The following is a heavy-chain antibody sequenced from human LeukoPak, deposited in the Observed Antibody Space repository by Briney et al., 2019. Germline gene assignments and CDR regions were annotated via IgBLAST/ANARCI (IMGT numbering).Heavy chain of an antibody. D-gene: IGHD5-24*01. CDR3: ARDADGYNTQSYYYMDV. Sequence: ASVKVSCKASGGTFSSYAISWVRQAPGQGREWMGGIIPIFGTANYAQKFQGRVTLTADESTSTAYMELSSLRSEDTAVYYCARDADGYNTQSYYYMDVWGKGTTVTVSS. J-gene: IGHJ6*03. V-gene: IGHV1-69*13. CDR1: GGTFSSYA. CDR2: IIPIFGTA.